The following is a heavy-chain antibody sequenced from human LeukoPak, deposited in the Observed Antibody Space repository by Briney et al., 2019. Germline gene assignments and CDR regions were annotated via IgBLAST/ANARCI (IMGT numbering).Heavy chain of an antibody. J-gene: IGHJ4*02. V-gene: IGHV3-21*01. CDR2: ISTSSSYI. CDR1: GFTFSTYS. CDR3: ARDQDWNDRGGLDY. D-gene: IGHD1-1*01. Sequence: PGGSLRLSCAASGFTFSTYSMNWVRQAPGKGLEWVSFISTSSSYIYYADSAKGRFTISRDNSKNSLYLQMNSLRAEDTAVYYCARDQDWNDRGGLDYWGQGTLVTVSS.